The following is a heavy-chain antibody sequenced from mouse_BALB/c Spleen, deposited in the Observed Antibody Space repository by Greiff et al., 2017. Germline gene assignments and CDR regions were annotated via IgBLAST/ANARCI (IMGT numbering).Heavy chain of an antibody. V-gene: IGHV5-4*02. Sequence: EVKVVESGGGLVKPGGSLKLSCAASGFTFSDYYMYWVRQTPEKRLEWVATISDGGSYTYYPDSVKGRFTISRDNAKNNLYLQMSSLKSEDTAMYYCARGRYDCYYAMDYWGQGTSVTVSS. CDR2: ISDGGSYT. J-gene: IGHJ4*01. CDR1: GFTFSDYY. CDR3: ARGRYDCYYAMDY. D-gene: IGHD2-4*01.